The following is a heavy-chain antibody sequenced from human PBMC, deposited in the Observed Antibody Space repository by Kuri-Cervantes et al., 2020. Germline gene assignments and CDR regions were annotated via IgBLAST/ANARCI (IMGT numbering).Heavy chain of an antibody. CDR2: IFYSGTT. V-gene: IGHV4-30-4*01. CDR3: ARKLIVGSRDFDY. D-gene: IGHD1-26*01. Sequence: SETLSLTCTVSGGSINSGDIYWSWIRQPPGKGLEWIEYIFYSGTTFYNPSLKSRIAISVDRSKNQFSLKLSSVTAADTAVYYCARKLIVGSRDFDYWGQGTLVTVSS. J-gene: IGHJ4*02. CDR1: GGSINSGDIY.